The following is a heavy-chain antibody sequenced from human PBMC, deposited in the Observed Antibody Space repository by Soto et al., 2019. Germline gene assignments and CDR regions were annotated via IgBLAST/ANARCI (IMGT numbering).Heavy chain of an antibody. V-gene: IGHV4-4*02. Sequence: GSLRLSCAASGFTFSNAWINWVRQPPGKGLEWIGEIYHSGSTNYNPSLKSRVTISVDKSKNQFSLKLSSVTAADTAVYYCARRLDIVVVVAAQGAFDIWGQGTMVTVSS. CDR3: ARRLDIVVVVAAQGAFDI. CDR2: IYHSGST. CDR1: GFTFSNAW. D-gene: IGHD2-15*01. J-gene: IGHJ3*02.